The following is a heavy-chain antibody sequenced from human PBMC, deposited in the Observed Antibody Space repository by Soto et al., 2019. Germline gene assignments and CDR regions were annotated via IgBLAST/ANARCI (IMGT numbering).Heavy chain of an antibody. CDR1: GITFSSYS. J-gene: IGHJ6*03. Sequence: GGSLRLSCASSGITFSSYSMNWVRQAPGKGLEWVSSISSSSSYIYYADSVKGRFTISRGNAKNSLYLQMNSLRAEDTAVYYCARDGYDNYYIDVWGKGTTVTVSS. D-gene: IGHD5-12*01. CDR3: ARDGYDNYYIDV. V-gene: IGHV3-21*01. CDR2: ISSSSSYI.